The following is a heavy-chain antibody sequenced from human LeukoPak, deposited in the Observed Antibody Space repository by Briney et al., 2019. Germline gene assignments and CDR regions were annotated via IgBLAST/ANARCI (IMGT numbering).Heavy chain of an antibody. CDR1: GFTFSSYG. CDR3: AKDRSAYYVYGMDV. CDR2: ISYDGSNQ. V-gene: IGHV3-30*18. Sequence: PGGSLRLSCAASGFTFSSYGMHWVRQTPGRGLEWVAVISYDGSNQFYADSVKGRFTISRDNSENTLYVQMNSLRAEDTAVYYCAKDRSAYYVYGMDVWGQGTTVTVSS. J-gene: IGHJ6*02. D-gene: IGHD3-3*01.